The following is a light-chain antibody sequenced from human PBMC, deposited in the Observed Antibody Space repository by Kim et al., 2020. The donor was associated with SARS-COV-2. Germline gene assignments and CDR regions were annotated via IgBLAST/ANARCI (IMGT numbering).Light chain of an antibody. Sequence: ELTQPPSASGTPGQRVTISCSGSSSNIGSNNLVWYQQLPGAAPNLLIYSNNQRPSGIPDRFSGSRSGTSASLAISGLQSGDETDYYCAVWDDSLKQGVFGGGTQLTV. CDR1: SSNIGSNN. CDR3: AVWDDSLKQGV. J-gene: IGLJ3*02. CDR2: SNN. V-gene: IGLV1-44*01.